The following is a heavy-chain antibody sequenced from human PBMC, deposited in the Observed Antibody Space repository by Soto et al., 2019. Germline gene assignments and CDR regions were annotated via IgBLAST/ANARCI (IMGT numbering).Heavy chain of an antibody. CDR1: GGSISSSSDY. V-gene: IGHV4-39*01. D-gene: IGHD3-10*01. J-gene: IGHJ5*02. CDR3: ATVRGVTRERFDP. CDR2: IYYSGST. Sequence: SETQSLTCTVSGGSISSSSDYWGWIRQPPGKGLEWIGSIYYSGSTYYNPSLKSRVTISVDTSKNQFSLKLSSVTAADTAVYYCATVRGVTRERFDPWGQGTLVTVSS.